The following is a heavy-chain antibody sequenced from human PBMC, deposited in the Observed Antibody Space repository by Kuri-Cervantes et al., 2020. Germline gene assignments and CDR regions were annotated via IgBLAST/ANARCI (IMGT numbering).Heavy chain of an antibody. CDR3: VRGDTGPAGTWGFDY. CDR2: ISFDGSNK. V-gene: IGHV3-30*03. CDR1: GFTFSTYS. D-gene: IGHD5-18*01. Sequence: GESLKISCAASGFTFSTYSMNWVRQAPGKGLEWVALISFDGSNKYYVDSVKGRFTISRDNADDSLFLQMSSLRDEDTAVYYCVRGDTGPAGTWGFDYWGQGTLVTVSS. J-gene: IGHJ4*02.